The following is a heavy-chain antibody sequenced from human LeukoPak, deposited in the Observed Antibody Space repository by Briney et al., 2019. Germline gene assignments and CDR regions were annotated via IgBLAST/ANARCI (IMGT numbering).Heavy chain of an antibody. D-gene: IGHD1-26*01. J-gene: IGHJ4*02. CDR2: IYTSGST. CDR3: ARENSGSYREFDY. V-gene: IGHV4-4*07. CDR1: GGSISSYY. Sequence: SETLSLTCTVSGGSISSYYWSWIRQPARKGLEWIGRIYTSGSTNYNASLKSRVSMSVDTSKNQFSLKLSSVTAADTAVFYCARENSGSYREFDYWGQGTLVTVSS.